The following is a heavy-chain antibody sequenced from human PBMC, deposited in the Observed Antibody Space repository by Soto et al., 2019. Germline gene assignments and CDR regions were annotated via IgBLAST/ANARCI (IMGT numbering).Heavy chain of an antibody. CDR3: TKNSAYALDY. CDR1: GGSISGSYYY. J-gene: IGHJ4*02. CDR2: VFYTGFT. D-gene: IGHD5-12*01. Sequence: SETLSLTCAVSGGSISGSYYYWGWLRQSPGKGPEWIGSVFYTGFTSYNPSLESRVSVSVDTSKNQFSLKVSGVSAADTAVYYCTKNSAYALDYWGQGILVTVSS. V-gene: IGHV4-39*01.